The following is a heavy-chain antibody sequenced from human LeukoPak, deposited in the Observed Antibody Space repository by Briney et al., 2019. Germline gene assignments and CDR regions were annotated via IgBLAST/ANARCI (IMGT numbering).Heavy chain of an antibody. CDR1: GLTFSSYS. CDR2: ISSSSSYI. J-gene: IGHJ4*02. D-gene: IGHD3-9*01. Sequence: GGSLRLSCAASGLTFSSYSMNWVRQAPGKGLEWVSSISSSSSYIYYADSVKGRFTISRDNAKNSLYLQMNSLRAEDTAVYYCARDRDYAILTGPIPPDYWGQGTLVTVSS. CDR3: ARDRDYAILTGPIPPDY. V-gene: IGHV3-21*01.